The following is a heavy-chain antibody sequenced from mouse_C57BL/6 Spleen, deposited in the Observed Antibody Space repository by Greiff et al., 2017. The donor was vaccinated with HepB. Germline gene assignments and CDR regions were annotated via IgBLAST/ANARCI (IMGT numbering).Heavy chain of an antibody. CDR2: ISSGGDYI. Sequence: EVNVVESGEGLVKPGGSLKLSCAASGFTFSSYAMSWVRQTPEKRLEWVAYISSGGDYIYYADTVKGRFTISRDNARNTLYLQMSSLKSEDTAMYYCTRDQDGYYPFAYWGQGTLVTVSA. J-gene: IGHJ3*01. CDR1: GFTFSSYA. V-gene: IGHV5-9-1*02. D-gene: IGHD2-3*01. CDR3: TRDQDGYYPFAY.